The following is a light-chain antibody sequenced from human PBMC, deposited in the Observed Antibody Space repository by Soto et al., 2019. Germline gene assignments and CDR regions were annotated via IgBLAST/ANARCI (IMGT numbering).Light chain of an antibody. CDR1: QSVSNHY. J-gene: IGKJ2*01. Sequence: EVVWTQSPGTLSLSPGERATRSCRASQSVSNHYFAWYQQKPGQAPRLLILGSSDKSTGIPDRFSVSGSGSDFTLTISRLEPEDFAVYYCQQYGGSPSYTFGTWTKLSI. CDR3: QQYGGSPSYT. V-gene: IGKV3-20*01. CDR2: GSS.